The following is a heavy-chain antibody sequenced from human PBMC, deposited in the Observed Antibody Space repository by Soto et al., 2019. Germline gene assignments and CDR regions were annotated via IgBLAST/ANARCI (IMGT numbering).Heavy chain of an antibody. CDR3: TRGLGTAVVGDS. V-gene: IGHV5-51*01. CDR1: GYTFTTYW. D-gene: IGHD5-18*01. J-gene: IGHJ4*02. Sequence: GESLKISCKGSGYTFTTYWIGWVRQMPGKGLEWMGIISPGDSDTTYSPSFQGQVTMSADKSTSTAYLQWSRLEASDTAMYYCTRGLGTAVVGDSWGQGTLVTVSS. CDR2: ISPGDSDT.